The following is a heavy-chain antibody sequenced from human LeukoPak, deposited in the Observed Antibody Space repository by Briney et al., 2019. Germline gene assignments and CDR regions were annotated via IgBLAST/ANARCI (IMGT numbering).Heavy chain of an antibody. Sequence: NPSGTLSLTCAVYVGSFSGYSWTWIRQPPGGGLEWLGEINHSGRVDYNPSLKSRGTISVDTSKNQFSLRVNSVTAADTAVYYCARAGDGYDDSNGYHDYWGQGTLVTVSS. V-gene: IGHV4-34*01. CDR2: INHSGRV. J-gene: IGHJ4*02. CDR1: VGSFSGYS. D-gene: IGHD3-22*01. CDR3: ARAGDGYDDSNGYHDY.